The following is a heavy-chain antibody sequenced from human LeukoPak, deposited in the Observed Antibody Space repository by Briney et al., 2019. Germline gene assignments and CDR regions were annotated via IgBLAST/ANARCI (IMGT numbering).Heavy chain of an antibody. CDR2: IYYSGST. Sequence: SETLSLTCTVSGGSISSYYWSWIRQPPGKGLEWIGYIYYSGSTNYNPSLKSQVTISVDTSKNQFSLKLSSVTAADTAVYYCAREWEGYSSSWYLGYAFDIWGQGTMVTVSS. D-gene: IGHD6-13*01. V-gene: IGHV4-59*01. J-gene: IGHJ3*02. CDR1: GGSISSYY. CDR3: AREWEGYSSSWYLGYAFDI.